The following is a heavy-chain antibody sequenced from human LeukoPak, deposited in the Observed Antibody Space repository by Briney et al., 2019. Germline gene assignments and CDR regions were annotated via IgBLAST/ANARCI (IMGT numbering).Heavy chain of an antibody. J-gene: IGHJ4*02. CDR2: ISGRGVNI. D-gene: IGHD7-27*01. CDR3: ASLKLGFYFDY. Sequence: PGGSLRLSCAASGFTFSGYAMSWVRQAPGKGLEWFSDISGRGVNIYYADSVRGRFTISRDNSKSTLYLQMNSLRAEDTAIYYCASLKLGFYFDYWGQGTLVTVSS. CDR1: GFTFSGYA. V-gene: IGHV3-23*01.